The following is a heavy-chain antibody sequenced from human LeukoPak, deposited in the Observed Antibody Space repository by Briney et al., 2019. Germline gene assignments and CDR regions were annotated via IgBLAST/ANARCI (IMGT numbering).Heavy chain of an antibody. Sequence: GGSLRLSCAASGFTFSSYSVNWVRQAPGEGLEWVSYISSLSGTIYYADSVKGRFTISRDNAKNSLYLQMNSLRAEDTAVYYCAKDMIGWGKIVVVITHVWYFDLWGRGTLVTVSS. J-gene: IGHJ2*01. CDR2: ISSLSGTI. V-gene: IGHV3-48*01. CDR3: AKDMIGWGKIVVVITHVWYFDL. CDR1: GFTFSSYS. D-gene: IGHD3-22*01.